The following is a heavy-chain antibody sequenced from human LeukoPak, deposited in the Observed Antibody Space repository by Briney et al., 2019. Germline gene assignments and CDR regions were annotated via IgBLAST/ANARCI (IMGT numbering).Heavy chain of an antibody. CDR2: ISGSGSKS. Sequence: GGCLRLSCAASGLTFNNYAMSWVRQAPGKGLEWVSAISGSGSKSYYAGSVKGRFTISRDNSNSTLYLQLNSLRAEDTAVYYCAKTGYYFDSSDYYRPDAFDIWGQGTMVAVSS. D-gene: IGHD3-22*01. CDR3: AKTGYYFDSSDYYRPDAFDI. J-gene: IGHJ3*02. CDR1: GLTFNNYA. V-gene: IGHV3-23*01.